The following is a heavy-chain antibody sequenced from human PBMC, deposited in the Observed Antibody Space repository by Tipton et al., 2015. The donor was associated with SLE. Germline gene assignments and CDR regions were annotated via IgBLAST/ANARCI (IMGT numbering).Heavy chain of an antibody. Sequence: TLSLTCTVSGGSISSSSYYWGWIRQPPGKGLEWIGSIYYSGSTYYNPSLKSRVTISVDTSKNQFSLKLSSVTAADTAVYYCARDGRGYYYDSSGYFDPWGQGTLVTVSS. CDR1: GGSISSSSYY. CDR2: IYYSGST. D-gene: IGHD3-22*01. CDR3: ARDGRGYYYDSSGYFDP. V-gene: IGHV4-39*07. J-gene: IGHJ5*02.